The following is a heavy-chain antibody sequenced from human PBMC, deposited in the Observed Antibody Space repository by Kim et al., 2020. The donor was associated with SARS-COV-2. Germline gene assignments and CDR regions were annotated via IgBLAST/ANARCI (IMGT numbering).Heavy chain of an antibody. CDR3: ARMMRKVTIDCSSTSCYPNYYYCGIDV. J-gene: IGHJ6*02. D-gene: IGHD2-2*01. CDR1: GGSFSGYY. CDR2: INHSGST. V-gene: IGHV4-34*01. Sequence: SETLSLTCAVYGGSFSGYYWSWIRQPPGKGLEWIGEINHSGSTNYNPSLKSRVTISVDTSKNQFSLKLSSVTAADTAVYYCARMMRKVTIDCSSTSCYPNYYYCGIDVWGQGTTVTVSS.